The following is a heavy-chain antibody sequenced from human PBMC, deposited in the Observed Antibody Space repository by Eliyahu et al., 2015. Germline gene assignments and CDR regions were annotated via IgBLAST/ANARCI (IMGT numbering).Heavy chain of an antibody. Sequence: QVQLQESGPGLVKPSGTLSPTCAXSGGSISXSTWWSWVRQPPGKGLEWIGEIYHSGSTNYNPSLXSRVTISVDKSKNQFSLKLSSVTAADTAVYYCARMTSYDYVWGSYRDYWGQGTLVTVSS. CDR3: ARMTSYDYVWGSYRDY. J-gene: IGHJ4*02. CDR1: GGSISXSTW. D-gene: IGHD3-16*02. V-gene: IGHV4-4*02. CDR2: IYHSGST.